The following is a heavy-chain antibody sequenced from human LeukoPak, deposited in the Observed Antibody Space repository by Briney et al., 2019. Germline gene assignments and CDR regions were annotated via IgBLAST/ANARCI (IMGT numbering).Heavy chain of an antibody. CDR2: ISSSSNTI. Sequence: PGGSLRLSCAASGFTFSTYSMTWVRRAPGKGLEWVSYISSSSNTIYYADSLKGRFTISRDNAKNSLYLQMNSLRDEDTAVYYCARDRPNTAMVPVTPFDYWGRGTLVTVSA. V-gene: IGHV3-48*02. J-gene: IGHJ4*02. CDR1: GFTFSTYS. D-gene: IGHD5-18*01. CDR3: ARDRPNTAMVPVTPFDY.